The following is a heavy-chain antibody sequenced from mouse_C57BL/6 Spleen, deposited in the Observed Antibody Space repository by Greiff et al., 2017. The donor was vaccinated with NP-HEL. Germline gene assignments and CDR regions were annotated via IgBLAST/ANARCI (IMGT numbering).Heavy chain of an antibody. Sequence: DVKLQESGGGLVKPGGSLKLSCAASGFTFSSYAMSWVRQTPEKRLEWVGTISDGGSYTYYPDNVKGRFTISRDNAKNNLYLQMSHLKSEDTAMYYCARDGDYYGSSYAMDYWGQGTSVTVSS. D-gene: IGHD1-1*01. CDR3: ARDGDYYGSSYAMDY. CDR2: ISDGGSYT. J-gene: IGHJ4*01. V-gene: IGHV5-4*01. CDR1: GFTFSSYA.